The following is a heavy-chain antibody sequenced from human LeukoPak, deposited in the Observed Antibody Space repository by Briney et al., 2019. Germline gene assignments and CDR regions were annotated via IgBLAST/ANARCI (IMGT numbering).Heavy chain of an antibody. J-gene: IGHJ4*02. CDR1: GFTFRSYG. V-gene: IGHV3-30*02. CDR2: IRYDDSKI. D-gene: IGHD5-12*01. CDR3: AKDWTLGGYDTYIDY. Sequence: GGSLRLSCAASGFTFRSYGLHWVRQAPGRGLEWVAFIRYDDSKIYYVDSVKDRFTISRDNSKNTLNLQMNSLRADDTAVYYCAKDWTLGGYDTYIDYWGQGTLVTVSS.